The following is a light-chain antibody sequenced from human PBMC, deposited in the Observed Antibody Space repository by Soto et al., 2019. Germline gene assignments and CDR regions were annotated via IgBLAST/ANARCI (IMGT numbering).Light chain of an antibody. CDR3: QQFKSGTWT. Sequence: DVQMTQSRATLSASVGDRVTISCRASQNIERWLAWYQQKPGIAPKLLLYDVSSLESGVPSRFSGSGSGTEFILTICVRQPDDVATYFCQQFKSGTWTFGQGTKVDIK. J-gene: IGKJ1*01. V-gene: IGKV1-5*01. CDR1: QNIERW. CDR2: DVS.